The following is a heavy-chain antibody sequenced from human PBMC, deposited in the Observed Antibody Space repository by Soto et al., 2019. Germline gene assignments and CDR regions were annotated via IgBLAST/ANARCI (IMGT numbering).Heavy chain of an antibody. CDR2: IYYSGST. CDR1: GGSVSSGSYY. D-gene: IGHD6-25*01. V-gene: IGHV4-61*01. CDR3: AGEVFRQRELDY. Sequence: QVQLQESGPGLVKPSETLSLTCTVSGGSVSSGSYYWSWIRQPPGKGLEWIGYIYYSGSTNYNPSLKSRVTISVATSQNQFSLKMSSVTAADTAVYYYAGEVFRQRELDYCGQGTLFTVCS. J-gene: IGHJ4*02.